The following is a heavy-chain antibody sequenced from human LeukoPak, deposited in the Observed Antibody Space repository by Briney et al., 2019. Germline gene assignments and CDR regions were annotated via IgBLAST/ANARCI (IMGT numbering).Heavy chain of an antibody. D-gene: IGHD1-14*01. V-gene: IGHV3-9*01. J-gene: IGHJ4*02. Sequence: PGGSLRLSCAASGFTFDDYAMHWVRQAPGKGLEWVSGISWNGGIGYADSVRGRFTISRDNAKNSLYLQMNSLTTEDTAFYYCAGGNFLSPENWGQGTLVTVSS. CDR2: ISWNGGI. CDR1: GFTFDDYA. CDR3: AGGNFLSPEN.